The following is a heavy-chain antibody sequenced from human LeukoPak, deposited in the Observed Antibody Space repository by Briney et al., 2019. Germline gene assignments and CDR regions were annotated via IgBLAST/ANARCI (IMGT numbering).Heavy chain of an antibody. CDR3: ARHYTAVAAFDS. V-gene: IGHV5-51*01. D-gene: IGHD6-19*01. CDR2: IYPSDSET. J-gene: IGHJ4*02. Sequence: GVSLKISCKGSGYRFTTYWIGWVRQMPGKGLEWIGIIYPSDSETKYSPSFQGQVTISADKSINTAYLQWSSLKASDTAMYYCARHYTAVAAFDSWGQGTLVTVSS. CDR1: GYRFTTYW.